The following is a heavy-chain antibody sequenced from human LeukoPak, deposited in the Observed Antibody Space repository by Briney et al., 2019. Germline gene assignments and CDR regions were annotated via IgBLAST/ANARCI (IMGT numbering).Heavy chain of an antibody. CDR1: AGSLSTYH. Sequence: NPSETLSLTCSISAGSLSTYHWAWIRQTPGKTLEWIGHIFYTGKANYNPSLTSRVTMSVDTSKDQFSLRLTSVTAADTAVYYCTRLSRGAGAAKTFDYWGQGILVTVS. V-gene: IGHV4-59*08. D-gene: IGHD1-26*01. J-gene: IGHJ4*02. CDR2: IFYTGKA. CDR3: TRLSRGAGAAKTFDY.